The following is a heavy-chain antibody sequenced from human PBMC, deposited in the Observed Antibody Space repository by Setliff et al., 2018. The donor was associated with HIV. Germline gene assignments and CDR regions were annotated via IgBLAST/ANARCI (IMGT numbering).Heavy chain of an antibody. J-gene: IGHJ4*02. Sequence: GGSLRLSCAASGFTFSTYGMHWVRQAPGKGLEWVAFIRYTGSNKYYADSVKGRFTISRDNSKNTLYLQMNSLRAEDTALYYCAKDPLMWGGSYYYFDYWGQGTLVTVSS. V-gene: IGHV3-30*02. D-gene: IGHD1-26*01. CDR2: IRYTGSNK. CDR3: AKDPLMWGGSYYYFDY. CDR1: GFTFSTYG.